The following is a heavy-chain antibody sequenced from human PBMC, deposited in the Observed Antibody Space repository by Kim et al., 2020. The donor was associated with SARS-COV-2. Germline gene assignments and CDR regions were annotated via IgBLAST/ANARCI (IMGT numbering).Heavy chain of an antibody. CDR3: AKAFSAVRGVISSVFDY. J-gene: IGHJ4*02. CDR1: GFTFSSYG. Sequence: GGSLRLSCAASGFTFSSYGMHWVRQAPGKGLEWVAVISYDGSNKYYADSVKGRFTISRDNSKNTLYLQMNSLRAEDTAVYYCAKAFSAVRGVISSVFDYWGQGTLVTVSS. CDR2: ISYDGSNK. V-gene: IGHV3-30*18. D-gene: IGHD3-10*01.